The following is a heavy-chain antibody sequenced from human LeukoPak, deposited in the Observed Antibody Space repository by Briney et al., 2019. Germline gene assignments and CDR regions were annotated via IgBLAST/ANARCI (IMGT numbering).Heavy chain of an antibody. CDR3: AKDNRAAGDYYMDV. V-gene: IGHV3-64*01. CDR2: INNDGSSK. Sequence: GGSLRLSCAASGFTFSSYAMHWVRQAPGKGLEYVSSINNDGSSKYYASSVQGRFIISRDNSRNTLYLQLGSLRAEDMAVYYCAKDNRAAGDYYMDVRGKGTTVTVSS. D-gene: IGHD6-19*01. CDR1: GFTFSSYA. J-gene: IGHJ6*03.